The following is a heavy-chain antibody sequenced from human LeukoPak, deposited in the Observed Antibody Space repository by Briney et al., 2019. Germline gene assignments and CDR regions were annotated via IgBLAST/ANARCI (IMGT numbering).Heavy chain of an antibody. CDR2: ISYDGSNK. D-gene: IGHD1-1*01. J-gene: IGHJ6*02. V-gene: IGHV3-30-3*01. Sequence: GGSLRLSCAASGFTFSSYAMHWVRQAPGKGLEWVAVISYDGSNKYYADSVKGRFTISRDNSKNTLYLQMNSLRAEDTAVYYCARSMTTSRDYYYGMDGWGQGTTVTVSS. CDR3: ARSMTTSRDYYYGMDG. CDR1: GFTFSSYA.